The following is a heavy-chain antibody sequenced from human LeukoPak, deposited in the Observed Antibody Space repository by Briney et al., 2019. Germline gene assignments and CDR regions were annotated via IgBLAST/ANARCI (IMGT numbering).Heavy chain of an antibody. CDR2: IYTSGST. CDR1: GGSISSYY. CDR3: ARDSRYYDSSGYYYRDWFDP. D-gene: IGHD3-22*01. V-gene: IGHV4-4*07. J-gene: IGHJ5*02. Sequence: SETLSLTCTVSGGSISSYYWSWIRQPAGKGLEWIGRIYTSGSTNYNPSLKSRVTMSVDTSKNQFSLKLSSVTAADTAVYYCARDSRYYDSSGYYYRDWFDPWGQGTLVTVPS.